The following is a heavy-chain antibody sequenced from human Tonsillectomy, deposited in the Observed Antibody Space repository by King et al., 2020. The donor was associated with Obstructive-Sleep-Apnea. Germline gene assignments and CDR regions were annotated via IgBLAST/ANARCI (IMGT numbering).Heavy chain of an antibody. CDR2: ISSSSSYL. V-gene: IGHV3-21*01. J-gene: IGHJ4*02. CDR3: ARDSSYTATFDY. Sequence: QLVQSGGGLVKPGGSLRLSCAASGFTFSSYSMNWVRQAPGKGLEWVSSISSSSSYLYYADSVKGRFTISRDNATNSLYLQMNSLRAEDTAVYYCARDSSYTATFDYWGQGTLVTVSS. CDR1: GFTFSSYS. D-gene: IGHD5-18*01.